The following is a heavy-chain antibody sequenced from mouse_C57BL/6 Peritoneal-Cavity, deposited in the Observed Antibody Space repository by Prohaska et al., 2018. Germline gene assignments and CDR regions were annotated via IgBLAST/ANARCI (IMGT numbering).Heavy chain of an antibody. CDR3: ASSNSYAMDY. V-gene: IGHV4-1*01. Sequence: EVKLFPSGGWLVPPGGSLKLSFSASGIAFSIYWISLVRRAPGKGLEWSGEINPDSSTINYAPSLKDKFIISRDNAKNTLYLQMSKVRSEDTALYYCASSNSYAMDYWGQGTSVTVSS. CDR2: INPDSSTI. D-gene: IGHD2-5*01. CDR1: GIAFSIYW. J-gene: IGHJ4*01.